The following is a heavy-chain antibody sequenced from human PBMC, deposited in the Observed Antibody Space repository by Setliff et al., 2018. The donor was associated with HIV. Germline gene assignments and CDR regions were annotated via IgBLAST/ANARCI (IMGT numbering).Heavy chain of an antibody. D-gene: IGHD6-6*01. Sequence: AGGSLRLSCAASGFPFSNYWMGWVRQAPGKGLEWVANINQDGSAKDYVDSVKGRFTISRDNAKNSLYLQMNSLRAGDTAMYYCARDWPXSTAAGDCWGQGTLVTVSS. CDR1: GFPFSNYW. CDR3: ARDWPXSTAAGDC. J-gene: IGHJ4*02. CDR2: INQDGSAK. V-gene: IGHV3-7*01.